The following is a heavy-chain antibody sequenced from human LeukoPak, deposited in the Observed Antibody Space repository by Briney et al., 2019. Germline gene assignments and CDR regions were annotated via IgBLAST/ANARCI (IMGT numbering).Heavy chain of an antibody. Sequence: GGSLRLSCAASGFTFSSYSMNWVRQAPGKGLEWVSSISSSSSYIYYADSVKGRFTISRDNAKNSLYLQMNSLRAEDTAVYYCARANSSSWYEVDYWGQGTLVTVS. D-gene: IGHD6-13*01. CDR2: ISSSSSYI. CDR3: ARANSSSWYEVDY. CDR1: GFTFSSYS. J-gene: IGHJ4*02. V-gene: IGHV3-21*01.